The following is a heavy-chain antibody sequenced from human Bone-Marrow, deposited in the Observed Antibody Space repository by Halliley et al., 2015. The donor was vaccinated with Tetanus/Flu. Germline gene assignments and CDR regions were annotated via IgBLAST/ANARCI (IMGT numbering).Heavy chain of an antibody. CDR2: ISPTSTYM. D-gene: IGHD1-26*01. CDR3: ARAKRHYPAHDF. Sequence: SLRLSCATSGFSFSDHSMSWVRLPPGKALEWVSSISPTSTYMYYADSVKGRFTISRDSAKKSLFLQMDSLRAEDKGVYYCARAKRHYPAHDFWVRGTLVTLPS. J-gene: IGHJ4*02. V-gene: IGHV3-21*01. CDR1: GFSFSDHS.